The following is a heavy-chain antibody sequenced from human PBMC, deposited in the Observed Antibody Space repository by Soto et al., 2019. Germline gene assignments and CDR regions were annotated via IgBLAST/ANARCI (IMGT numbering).Heavy chain of an antibody. CDR2: IYYSGST. D-gene: IGHD6-13*01. J-gene: IGHJ4*02. Sequence: DTLSLTCTVSGGSISSSSYYWGWIRQPPGKGLEWIGSIYYSGSTYYNPSLKSRVTISVDTSKNQFSLKLSSVTAADTAVYYCARRQSSSWYGLWGQGTLVTVSS. CDR3: ARRQSSSWYGL. V-gene: IGHV4-39*01. CDR1: GGSISSSSYY.